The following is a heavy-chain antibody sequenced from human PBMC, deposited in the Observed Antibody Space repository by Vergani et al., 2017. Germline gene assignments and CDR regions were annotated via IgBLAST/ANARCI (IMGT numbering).Heavy chain of an antibody. Sequence: QVQLQESGPGLVKPSETLSLTCTVSGGSISSYYWSWIRQPAGKGLEWIGRIYTSGSTNYNPSLKSRVTMSVDTSKNQFSLKLSSVTAADTAVYYCARRRIAAPRVYYYMDVWGKGTTVTVSS. CDR3: ARRRIAAPRVYYYMDV. D-gene: IGHD6-6*01. V-gene: IGHV4-4*07. J-gene: IGHJ6*03. CDR2: IYTSGST. CDR1: GGSISSYY.